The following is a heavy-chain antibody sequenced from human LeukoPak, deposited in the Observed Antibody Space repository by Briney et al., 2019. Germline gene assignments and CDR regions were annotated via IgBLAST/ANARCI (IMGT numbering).Heavy chain of an antibody. Sequence: GGSLRPSCAASGFTFSDHYMDWVRQAPGKGLEWVGRIRTKGNSYSTEYAASVKGRSTISRDDSKNSLYLQMNSLKTEDTAVYYCARVARGGFDPWGQGTLVTVSS. CDR1: GFTFSDHY. V-gene: IGHV3-72*01. J-gene: IGHJ5*02. CDR2: IRTKGNSYST. CDR3: ARVARGGFDP.